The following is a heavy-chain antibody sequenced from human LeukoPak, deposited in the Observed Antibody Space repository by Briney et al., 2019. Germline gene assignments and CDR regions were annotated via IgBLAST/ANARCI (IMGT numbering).Heavy chain of an antibody. J-gene: IGHJ4*02. Sequence: GGSLRLSCAASGFTFSDYSFNWVRQAPGRGLEWISYIGRSTVTTYYAGSVQGRFTISRDNAKNSLYLQMNSLRAEDTAVYYCARDWHYGLDYWGQGTLVTVSS. V-gene: IGHV3-48*01. D-gene: IGHD3-10*01. CDR2: IGRSTVTT. CDR1: GFTFSDYS. CDR3: ARDWHYGLDY.